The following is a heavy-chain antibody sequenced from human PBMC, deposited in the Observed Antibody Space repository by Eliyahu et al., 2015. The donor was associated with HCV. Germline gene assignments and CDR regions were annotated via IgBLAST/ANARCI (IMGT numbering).Heavy chain of an antibody. D-gene: IGHD3-16*01. J-gene: IGHJ4*02. CDR3: ARDLGGAYNY. CDR2: ISYDGSKI. V-gene: IGHV3-30*03. Sequence: QVQVVESGGGVVQPGRSLRLSCAASGFTFNGYGFHWVRQAPGKGLEGVADISYDGSKIHYADSVKGRFTISRDNSKNTVYLEVNSLSAEDTAVFYCARDLGGAYNYWGQGTLVTVSS. CDR1: GFTFNGYG.